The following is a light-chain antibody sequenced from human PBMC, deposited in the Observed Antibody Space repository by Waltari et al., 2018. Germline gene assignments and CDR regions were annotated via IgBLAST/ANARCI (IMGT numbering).Light chain of an antibody. J-gene: IGLJ3*02. V-gene: IGLV6-57*04. CDR1: RGSIASNY. Sequence: NFMLTQPHSVSESPGKTVTISCTRSRGSIASNYVQWYQQRPGGAPTTVIYENNQRPSGVSVRFSGSIDSSSNSAPLAISGLKAEDEADYYCQSYYGTDWVFGGGTKLTVL. CDR3: QSYYGTDWV. CDR2: ENN.